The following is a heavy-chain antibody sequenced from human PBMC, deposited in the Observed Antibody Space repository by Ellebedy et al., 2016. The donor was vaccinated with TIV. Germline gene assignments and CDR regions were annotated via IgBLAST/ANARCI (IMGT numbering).Heavy chain of an antibody. J-gene: IGHJ4*02. D-gene: IGHD6-13*01. CDR1: GGSFSGYY. V-gene: IGHV4-34*01. Sequence: SETLSLTXAVYGGSFSGYYWSWIRQPPGKGLEWIGEINHSGSTNYNPSLKSRVTMSVDTSKNQFSLKLSSVTAADTAVYYCARSIAAAGRGFDYWGQGTLVTVSS. CDR2: INHSGST. CDR3: ARSIAAAGRGFDY.